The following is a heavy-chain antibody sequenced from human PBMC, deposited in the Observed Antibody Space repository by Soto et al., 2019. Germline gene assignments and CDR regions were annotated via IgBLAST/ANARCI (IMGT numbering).Heavy chain of an antibody. V-gene: IGHV1-69*01. CDR2: IIPIHGTT. CDR1: GGSLTSYP. CDR3: ARCCGLFS. J-gene: IGHJ4*02. D-gene: IGHD1-26*01. Sequence: QMEQSGAEVRKPGSSVKVSCKPSGGSLTSYPMAWVRQAPGQGFEWMGGIIPIHGTTEYAQKFQGRVTITGDESTNRDTLELTRRTSGDTAVYYCARCCGLFSWGQGTLVIVSS.